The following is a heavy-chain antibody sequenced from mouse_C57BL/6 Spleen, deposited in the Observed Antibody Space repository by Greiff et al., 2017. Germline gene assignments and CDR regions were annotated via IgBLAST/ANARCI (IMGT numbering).Heavy chain of an antibody. CDR1: GYTFTSYW. CDR2: IHPNSGST. CDR3: ARDDGSSHGVY. Sequence: VKLQQPGAELVKPGASVKLSCKASGYTFTSYWMPWVKQRPGQGLEWIGMIHPNSGSTNYNEKFKSKATLTVDKSSSPAYMQLSSLTSEDSAVYDCARDDGSSHGVYWGQGTTLTVSS. V-gene: IGHV1-64*01. D-gene: IGHD1-1*01. J-gene: IGHJ2*01.